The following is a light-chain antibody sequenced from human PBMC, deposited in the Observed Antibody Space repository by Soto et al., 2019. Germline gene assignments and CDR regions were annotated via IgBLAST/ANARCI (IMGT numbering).Light chain of an antibody. CDR3: SSYTSSSTL. CDR2: DVS. J-gene: IGLJ1*01. Sequence: QSALTQPASVSGSPGQSITISCTGTSSDVGDYNYVSWYQHHPGKAPKLMLYDVSNRPSGISNRFSGSKSGNTASLTISGLQAEDEADYYCSSYTSSSTLFGTGTKLTVL. V-gene: IGLV2-14*03. CDR1: SSDVGDYNY.